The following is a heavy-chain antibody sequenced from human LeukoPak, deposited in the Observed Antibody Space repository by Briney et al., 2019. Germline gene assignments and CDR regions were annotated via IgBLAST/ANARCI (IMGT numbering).Heavy chain of an antibody. CDR3: ARERAGDPGGEEVFGAAPYDY. CDR2: MSRGGITI. D-gene: IGHD3-3*01. Sequence: GSLRLSCAASGFNFSNYEMNWIRQAPGRGLEWISAMSRGGITIYYADSVKGRFTISRDDARNSVFLQMTSLRPDDTAIYYCARERAGDPGGEEVFGAAPYDYWGQGTLVTVSS. CDR1: GFNFSNYE. V-gene: IGHV3-48*03. J-gene: IGHJ4*02.